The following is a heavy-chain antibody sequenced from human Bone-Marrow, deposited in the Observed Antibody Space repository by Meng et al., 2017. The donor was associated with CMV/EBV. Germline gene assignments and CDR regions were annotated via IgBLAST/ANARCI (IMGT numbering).Heavy chain of an antibody. CDR1: GFTFSSYE. CDR2: ISSSGSTI. Sequence: GESLKISCAASGFTFSSYEMNWVRQAPGKGLEWVSYISSSGSTIYYADSVKGRFTISRDNAKNSLYLQMNSLRAEDTAVYYCARDVKHGWRPVFDPWGQGTLVTVYS. J-gene: IGHJ5*02. V-gene: IGHV3-48*03. CDR3: ARDVKHGWRPVFDP. D-gene: IGHD2-21*02.